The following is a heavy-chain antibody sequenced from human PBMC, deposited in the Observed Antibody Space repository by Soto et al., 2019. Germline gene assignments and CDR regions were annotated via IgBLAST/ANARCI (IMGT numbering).Heavy chain of an antibody. CDR2: IKTDGSST. V-gene: IGHV3-74*01. Sequence: EVQLVESGGGLVQPGGSLRLSCAASGLTLSGYWMHWVRQAPGKGLVWVSRIKTDGSSTSYADSVKGRFTISRDNAKNTLYLQMNSLRAQDTAVYYCTRGFDYWGQGTLVTVS. J-gene: IGHJ4*02. CDR3: TRGFDY. CDR1: GLTLSGYW.